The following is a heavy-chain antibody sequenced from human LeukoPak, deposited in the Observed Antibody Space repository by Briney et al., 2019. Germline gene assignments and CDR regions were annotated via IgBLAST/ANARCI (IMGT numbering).Heavy chain of an antibody. D-gene: IGHD6-13*01. CDR2: IGGSSSPI. CDR3: ASLSPGIAGARTYAFDI. V-gene: IGHV3-48*01. Sequence: GGSLRLSCAASGFTFSSYSMSWVRQAPGKGLEWVLYIGGSSSPIYYADSVKGRFTISRDNAKNSLYLQMNSLRAEDTAVYYCASLSPGIAGARTYAFDIWGQGTMVTVSS. J-gene: IGHJ3*02. CDR1: GFTFSSYS.